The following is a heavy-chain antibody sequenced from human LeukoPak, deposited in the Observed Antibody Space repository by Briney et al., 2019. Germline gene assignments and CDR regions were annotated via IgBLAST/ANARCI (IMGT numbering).Heavy chain of an antibody. J-gene: IGHJ6*02. CDR1: GFTFSSYA. V-gene: IGHV3-23*01. CDR2: ISGSGGST. CDR3: AKENFAGGGDLETSMDV. Sequence: GGSLRLSCAASGFTFSSYAMSWVRQAPGKGLEWVSAISGSGGSTYYADSVKGRFTISRDNSKNTLYLQMNSLRAEDTAVYYCAKENFAGGGDLETSMDVWGQGTTVTVSS. D-gene: IGHD2-21*02.